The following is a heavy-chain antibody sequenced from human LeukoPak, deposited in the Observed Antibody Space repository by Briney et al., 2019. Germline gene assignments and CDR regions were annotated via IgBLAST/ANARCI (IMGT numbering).Heavy chain of an antibody. CDR2: IKQDGSEK. D-gene: IGHD4-17*01. V-gene: IGHV3-7*01. J-gene: IGHJ4*02. Sequence: GGSLRLSCAASGFTFSSYWMSWVRQAPGKGLEWVANIKQDGSEKYYVDSVKGRFTISRDNAKNSLYLQMNSLRAEDTAVYYCARKGGVWVTTFDYWGQGTLVTVSS. CDR1: GFTFSSYW. CDR3: ARKGGVWVTTFDY.